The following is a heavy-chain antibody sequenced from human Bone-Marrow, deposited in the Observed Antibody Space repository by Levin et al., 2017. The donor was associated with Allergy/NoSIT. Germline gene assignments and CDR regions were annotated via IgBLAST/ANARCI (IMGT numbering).Heavy chain of an antibody. V-gene: IGHV3-20*04. CDR3: ARGPSSLRYFDWLLYPDY. D-gene: IGHD3-9*01. J-gene: IGHJ4*02. CDR2: INWNGGST. CDR1: GFTFDDYG. Sequence: LSLPCAASGFTFDDYGMSWVRQAPGKGLEWVSGINWNGGSTGYADSVKGRFTISRDNARNSLYLQMNSLRAEDTALYYCARGPSSLRYFDWLLYPDYWGQGTLVTVSS.